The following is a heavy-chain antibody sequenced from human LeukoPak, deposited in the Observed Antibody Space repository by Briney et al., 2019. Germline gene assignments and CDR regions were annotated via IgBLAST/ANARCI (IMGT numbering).Heavy chain of an antibody. Sequence: SETLSLTCAVSGGSISSSNWWSWVRQPPGKGLEWIGNIFYSGSTYYSPSLRSRVTISLDTSRNQFSLKLNSVTAADTAVYYCAKSNGYGLVDIWGQGTMVTVSS. CDR3: AKSNGYGLVDI. CDR1: GGSISSSNW. J-gene: IGHJ3*02. D-gene: IGHD3-10*01. V-gene: IGHV4-4*02. CDR2: IFYSGST.